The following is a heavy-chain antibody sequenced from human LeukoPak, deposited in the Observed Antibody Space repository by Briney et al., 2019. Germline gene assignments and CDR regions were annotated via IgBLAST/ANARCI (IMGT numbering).Heavy chain of an antibody. CDR1: GYTFTDYY. D-gene: IGHD3-10*01. CDR3: AREAYDSGSFRTDYYYMDV. J-gene: IGHJ6*03. Sequence: ASVKVSCKASGYTFTDYYIHWVRQAPGQGLEWMGWINPNSGGTNYAQKFQGRVTMTRDTSISTAYMELSRLRSDDTAVYYCAREAYDSGSFRTDYYYMDVWGKGTTVTISS. V-gene: IGHV1-2*02. CDR2: INPNSGGT.